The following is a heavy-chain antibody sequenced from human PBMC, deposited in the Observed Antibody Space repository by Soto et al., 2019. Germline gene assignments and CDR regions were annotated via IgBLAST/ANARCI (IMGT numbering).Heavy chain of an antibody. CDR2: INHSGST. Sequence: PSETLSLTCAVYGGSFSGYYWSWIRQPPGKGLEWIGEINHSGSTNYNPSLKSRVTISVDTSKNQFSLKLSSVTAADTAVYYCARLSRRDDAFDIWGQGTIVTVSS. J-gene: IGHJ3*02. CDR1: GGSFSGYY. CDR3: ARLSRRDDAFDI. V-gene: IGHV4-34*01.